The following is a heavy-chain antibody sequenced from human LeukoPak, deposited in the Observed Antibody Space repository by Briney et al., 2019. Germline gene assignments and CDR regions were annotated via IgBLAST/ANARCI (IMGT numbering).Heavy chain of an antibody. CDR1: DGSISSNNYY. D-gene: IGHD6-19*01. CDR2: HFYSGRT. V-gene: IGHV4-39*01. J-gene: IGHJ5*02. Sequence: SETLSLSCTVSDGSISSNNYYWAWIRQPPGKGLEWIGSHFYSGRTYYNPSLKSRVTISVDTSKSQFFLRLNSVTAADTALYHCARHLAVAGTSYNWFDRWSQGTQVTVSS. CDR3: ARHLAVAGTSYNWFDR.